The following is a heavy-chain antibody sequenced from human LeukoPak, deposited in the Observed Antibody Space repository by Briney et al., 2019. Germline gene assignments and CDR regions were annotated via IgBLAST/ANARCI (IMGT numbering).Heavy chain of an antibody. V-gene: IGHV5-51*01. J-gene: IGHJ4*02. Sequence: KPGESLKISFKVSGXSFTSYWIGWVRQMPGKGLEWMGIIYPADSDTKYSPSFQGHVSISADTSITTAYLQWSSLKASDTAMYYCARPNRGALLDCWGQGTLVTVSS. CDR2: IYPADSDT. D-gene: IGHD3-10*01. CDR1: GXSFTSYW. CDR3: ARPNRGALLDC.